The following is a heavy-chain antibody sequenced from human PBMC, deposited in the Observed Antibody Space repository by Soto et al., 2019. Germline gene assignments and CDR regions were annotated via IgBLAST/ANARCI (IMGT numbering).Heavy chain of an antibody. CDR2: ISSSSSAT. CDR1: GFTFSDYS. CDR3: AKAVYSSSWYGAFDI. V-gene: IGHV3-48*01. Sequence: PGGSLRLSCATSGFTFSDYSMNWVRQAPGKGLEWVSYISSSSSATYYADSVKGRFTVSRDNSRKILYLQMDSLRADDTAVYYCAKAVYSSSWYGAFDIWGQGTMVTVSS. J-gene: IGHJ3*02. D-gene: IGHD6-13*01.